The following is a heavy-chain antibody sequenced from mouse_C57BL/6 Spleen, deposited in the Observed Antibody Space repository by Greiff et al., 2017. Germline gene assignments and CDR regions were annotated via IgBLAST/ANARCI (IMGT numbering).Heavy chain of an antibody. CDR3: ARKSLYAMDY. CDR2: ISSGSSTI. V-gene: IGHV5-17*01. J-gene: IGHJ4*01. CDR1: GFTFSDYG. Sequence: EVKVVESGGGLVKPGGSLKLSCAASGFTFSDYGMHWVRQAPEKGLEWVAYISSGSSTIYYADTVKGRFTISRDNAKNTLFLQITRLRAEDTAMYYWARKSLYAMDYWGQGTSVTVSS.